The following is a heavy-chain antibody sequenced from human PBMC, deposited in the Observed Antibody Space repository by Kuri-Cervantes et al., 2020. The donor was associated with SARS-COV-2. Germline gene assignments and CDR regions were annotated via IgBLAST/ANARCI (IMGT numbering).Heavy chain of an antibody. J-gene: IGHJ5*02. CDR3: ARGSYCSGGSCYSRWFDP. D-gene: IGHD2-15*01. V-gene: IGHV4-39*01. Sequence: GSLRLSCTVSGGSISSSSYYWGWIRQPPGKGLEWIGSIYYSGSTYYNPSLKSRVTISVDTSKNQFSLKLSSVTAADTAVYYCARGSYCSGGSCYSRWFDPWGQGTLVTVSS. CDR2: IYYSGST. CDR1: GGSISSSSYY.